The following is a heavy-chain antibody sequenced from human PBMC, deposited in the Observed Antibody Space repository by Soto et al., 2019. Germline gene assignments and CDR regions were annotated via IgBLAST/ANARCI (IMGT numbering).Heavy chain of an antibody. V-gene: IGHV3-23*01. Sequence: GSLRLSCSASGFIFSSSAMNWVRQAPGKGLEWVSAISGSGGSIYYADSVKGRFTISRDNSKTTLYLQMDSLRAEDTAVYYCAKGGGDSLRYGMDVWGQGTTVTVSS. CDR3: AKGGGDSLRYGMDV. CDR2: ISGSGGSI. CDR1: GFIFSSSA. D-gene: IGHD2-21*02. J-gene: IGHJ6*02.